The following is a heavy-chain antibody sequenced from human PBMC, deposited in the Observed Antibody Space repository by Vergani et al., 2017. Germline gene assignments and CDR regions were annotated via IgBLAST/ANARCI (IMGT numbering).Heavy chain of an antibody. J-gene: IGHJ5*02. CDR1: GFTFSSYA. CDR2: ISGSGGST. V-gene: IGHV3-23*04. CDR3: AKDGSSWYSPVRPYNWFDP. D-gene: IGHD6-13*01. Sequence: EVQLVESGGGLVQPGGSLRLSCAASGFTFSSYAMSWVRQAPGKGLEWVSAISGSGGSTYYADSVKGRFTISRDNSKNTLYLQMNSLRAEDTAVYYCAKDGSSWYSPVRPYNWFDPWGQGTLVTVSS.